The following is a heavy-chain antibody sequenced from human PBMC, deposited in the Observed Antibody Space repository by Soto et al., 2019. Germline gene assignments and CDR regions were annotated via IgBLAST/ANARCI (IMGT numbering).Heavy chain of an antibody. Sequence: PSETLSLTCDVSGGSTMISSYYCAWIRQPPGKGLEWIGSMNYSGSTYYNPSLKSRVTMSVDTSKNQFSLKLNSVTAADTAVYYCARGLIVVVPAAMQGESYYFDYWGQGTLVTVSS. J-gene: IGHJ4*02. CDR1: GGSTMISSYY. CDR2: MNYSGST. V-gene: IGHV4-39*01. D-gene: IGHD2-2*01. CDR3: ARGLIVVVPAAMQGESYYFDY.